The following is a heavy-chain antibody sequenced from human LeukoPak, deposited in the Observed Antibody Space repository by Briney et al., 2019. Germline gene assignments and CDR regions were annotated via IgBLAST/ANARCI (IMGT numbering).Heavy chain of an antibody. CDR1: GGSISSYY. CDR2: IYYSGST. Sequence: SETLSLTCTVSGGSISSYYWSWIRQPPGKGLEWIGYIYYSGSTNYNPSLKSRVTISVDTSKNQFSLKLSSVTAADTAVYYCARSKQQQLDWFDPWGQGTLVTVSS. D-gene: IGHD6-13*01. J-gene: IGHJ5*02. CDR3: ARSKQQQLDWFDP. V-gene: IGHV4-59*01.